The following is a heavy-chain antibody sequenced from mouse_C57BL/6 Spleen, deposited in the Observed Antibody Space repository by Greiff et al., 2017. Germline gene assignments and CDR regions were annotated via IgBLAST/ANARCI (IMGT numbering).Heavy chain of an antibody. CDR1: GYTFTDYY. V-gene: IGHV1-18*01. CDR3: ARRDAMDY. CDR2: INPNNGGT. J-gene: IGHJ4*01. Sequence: EVQLQQSGPELVKPGASVKISCTASGYTFTDYYMHWVKQSPGKSLEWIGDINPNNGGTIYNQKFKGKATLTGDKSSSTAYMELRSLTSEDTAVYYCARRDAMDYWGQGTTVTVSS.